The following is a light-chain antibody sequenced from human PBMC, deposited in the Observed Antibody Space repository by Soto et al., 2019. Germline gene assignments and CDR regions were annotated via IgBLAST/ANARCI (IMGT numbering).Light chain of an antibody. CDR3: QKYNVP. Sequence: DIQMTQSPSSLSASVGDRVTITCRASQGISNYLVWYQQKPGKAPKLLIYAASTLQSGVPSRFSGSGSGTDFTLTISSLQPEDVATYYCQKYNVPFGQGTKVEIK. V-gene: IGKV1-27*01. J-gene: IGKJ1*01. CDR2: AAS. CDR1: QGISNY.